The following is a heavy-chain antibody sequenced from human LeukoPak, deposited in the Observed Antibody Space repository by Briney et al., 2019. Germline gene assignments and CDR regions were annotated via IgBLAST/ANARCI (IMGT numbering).Heavy chain of an antibody. CDR3: AREFRIIAAAGAFDI. CDR1: GFTFSNYG. J-gene: IGHJ3*02. CDR2: ISSSSSTI. V-gene: IGHV3-48*01. D-gene: IGHD6-13*01. Sequence: PGGSLRLSCAASGFTFSNYGMNWVRQAPGKGLEWVSYISSSSSTIYYADSVKGRFTISRDNAKNSLYLQMNSLRAEDTAVYYCAREFRIIAAAGAFDIWGQGTMVTVSS.